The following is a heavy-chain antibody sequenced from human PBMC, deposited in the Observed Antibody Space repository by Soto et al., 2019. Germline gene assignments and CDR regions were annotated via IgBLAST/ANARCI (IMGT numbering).Heavy chain of an antibody. CDR1: GDSVSSNSAA. V-gene: IGHV6-1*01. D-gene: IGHD3-3*01. CDR3: ARGTIVYDFWTGYSWFDP. Sequence: SQTLSLTCAISGDSVSSNSAAWNWIRQSPSRGLEWLGRTYYRSKWYNDYAVSVKSRITINPDTSKNQFSLQLNSVTPEETAVYYCARGTIVYDFWTGYSWFDPWGQGTLVTVSP. CDR2: TYYRSKWYN. J-gene: IGHJ5*02.